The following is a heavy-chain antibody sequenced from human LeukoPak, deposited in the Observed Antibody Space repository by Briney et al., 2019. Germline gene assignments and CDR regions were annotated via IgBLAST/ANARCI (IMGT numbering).Heavy chain of an antibody. J-gene: IGHJ4*02. V-gene: IGHV1-69*04. D-gene: IGHD5-12*01. CDR1: GGTFSSFA. Sequence: SVRVSCKASGGTFSSFAISWVRQAPGQGLEWMGRIIPILGIANYAQKFQGRVTITADKTTSTAYMELSSLRSEDTAVYYCARELPGLRDGYTDYWGQGTLVTVSS. CDR2: IIPILGIA. CDR3: ARELPGLRDGYTDY.